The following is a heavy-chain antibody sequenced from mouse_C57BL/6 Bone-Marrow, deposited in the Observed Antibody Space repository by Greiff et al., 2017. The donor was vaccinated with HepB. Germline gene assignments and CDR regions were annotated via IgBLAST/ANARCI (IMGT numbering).Heavy chain of an antibody. V-gene: IGHV1-7*01. CDR3: ARFTTVVATNGYFDV. CDR1: GYTFTSYW. Sequence: VQVVESGAELAKPGASVKLSCKASGYTFTSYWMHWVKQRPGQGLEWIGYINPSSGYTKYNQKFKDKATLTADKSSSTAYMQLSSLTYEDSAVYYCARFTTVVATNGYFDVWGTGTTVTVSS. J-gene: IGHJ1*03. D-gene: IGHD1-1*01. CDR2: INPSSGYT.